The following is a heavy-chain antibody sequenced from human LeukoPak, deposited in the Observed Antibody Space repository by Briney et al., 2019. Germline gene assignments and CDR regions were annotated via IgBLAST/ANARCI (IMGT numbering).Heavy chain of an antibody. V-gene: IGHV4-4*02. CDR2: INHSGST. D-gene: IGHD3-10*01. CDR3: ARHRRNYYGSGSSHGHYFDY. J-gene: IGHJ4*02. CDR1: GGSISSSNW. Sequence: SETLSLTCAVSGGSISSSNWWSWVRQPPGKGLEWIGEINHSGSTNYNPSLKSRVTISVDTSKNQFSLKLSSVTAADTAVYYCARHRRNYYGSGSSHGHYFDYWGQGTLVTVSS.